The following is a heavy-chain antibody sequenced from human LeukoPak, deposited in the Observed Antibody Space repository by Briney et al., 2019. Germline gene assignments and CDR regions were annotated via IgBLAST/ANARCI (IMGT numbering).Heavy chain of an antibody. CDR1: GFTFSTYT. V-gene: IGHV3-21*01. CDR2: ISSSSSYI. D-gene: IGHD6-13*01. CDR3: VPGGQQLGWFDP. Sequence: GGSLRLSCAASGFTFSTYTMNWVRQAPGKGLEWVSSISSSSSYIYYADSVKGRFTISRDNAKNSLYLQMNNLRAEDTAVYYCVPGGQQLGWFDPWGQGTLVTVSS. J-gene: IGHJ5*02.